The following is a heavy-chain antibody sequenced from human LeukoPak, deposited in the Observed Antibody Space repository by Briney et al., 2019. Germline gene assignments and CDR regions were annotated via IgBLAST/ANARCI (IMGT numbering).Heavy chain of an antibody. D-gene: IGHD1-1*01. CDR3: ARHSTGTYYYYYYMDV. Sequence: GESLKIYCKGSGYSFTSYWIGWVRQMPGKGLEWMGIIYPGDPDTRYSPSFQGQVTISADKSISTAYLQWSSLKASDTPMYYCARHSTGTYYYYYYMDVWGKGTTVTVSS. CDR1: GYSFTSYW. V-gene: IGHV5-51*01. J-gene: IGHJ6*03. CDR2: IYPGDPDT.